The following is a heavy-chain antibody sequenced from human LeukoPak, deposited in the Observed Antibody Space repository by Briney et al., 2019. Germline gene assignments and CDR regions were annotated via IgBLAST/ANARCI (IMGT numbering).Heavy chain of an antibody. J-gene: IGHJ6*02. CDR1: GYTFTSFG. CDR2: IGGNSGYT. D-gene: IGHD3-9*01. Sequence: ASVKVSCKASGYTFTSFGISWLRQAPGQGLEWMGWIGGNSGYTNSAQKLQGRVTMTTDTSTSTAYMELRSLRSDDTAVYYCARVKVLRYFDWPTDYGMDVWGQGTTVTVSS. CDR3: ARVKVLRYFDWPTDYGMDV. V-gene: IGHV1-18*01.